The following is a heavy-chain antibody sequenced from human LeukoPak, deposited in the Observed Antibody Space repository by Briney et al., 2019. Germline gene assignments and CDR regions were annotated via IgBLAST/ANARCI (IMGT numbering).Heavy chain of an antibody. CDR1: GFTFDDYA. V-gene: IGHV3-9*01. CDR2: ISWNSGSI. Sequence: GGSLRLSCAASGFTFDDYAMHWVRQAPGKGLEWVSGISWNSGSIGYADSVKGRFTISRDNAKNSLYLQMNSLRAEDTALYYCAKERDAFDIWGQGTMVTVSS. J-gene: IGHJ3*02. CDR3: AKERDAFDI.